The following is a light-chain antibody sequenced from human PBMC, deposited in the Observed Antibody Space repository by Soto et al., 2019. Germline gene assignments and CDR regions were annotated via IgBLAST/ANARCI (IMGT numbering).Light chain of an antibody. J-gene: IGKJ1*01. CDR3: QQYGSSGT. V-gene: IGKV3-20*01. CDR1: QSVSNNY. Sequence: DIQVTHSRDTLSLCQGERATLSWRASQSVSNNYVGWYQQKPGQAPRLLIYGASNRATGIPDRFSGSGSGTDFTLTISRLEPEDFAVYYCQQYGSSGTFGQGTKVDIK. CDR2: GAS.